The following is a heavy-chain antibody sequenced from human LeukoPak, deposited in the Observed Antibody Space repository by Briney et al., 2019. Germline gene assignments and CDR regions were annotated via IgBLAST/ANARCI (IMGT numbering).Heavy chain of an antibody. J-gene: IGHJ6*02. CDR1: GYTFTGYY. Sequence: ASVKVSCKASGYTFTGYYMHWVRQAPGQGLEWMGWINPNSGGTNYAQKFQGWVTMTRDTSISTAYMELSRLRSDDTAVYYCARDQKVVVPAAINGYYYYGMDVWGQGTTVTVSS. D-gene: IGHD2-2*02. CDR3: ARDQKVVVPAAINGYYYYGMDV. CDR2: INPNSGGT. V-gene: IGHV1-2*04.